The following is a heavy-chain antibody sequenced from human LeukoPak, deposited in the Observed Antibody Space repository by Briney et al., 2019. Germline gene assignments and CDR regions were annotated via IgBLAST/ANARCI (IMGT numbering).Heavy chain of an antibody. CDR1: GFTFSSYS. CDR2: ISSSSSYI. V-gene: IGHV3-21*01. D-gene: IGHD3-10*01. J-gene: IGHJ1*01. Sequence: GGSLRLSCAASGFTFSSYSMNWVRQAPGKGLEWVSSISSSSSYIYYADSVKGRFTISRDNAKNSLYLQMNSLRSEDTAVYYCARGRSYYGSGPAEYFQHWGQGTLVTVSS. CDR3: ARGRSYYGSGPAEYFQH.